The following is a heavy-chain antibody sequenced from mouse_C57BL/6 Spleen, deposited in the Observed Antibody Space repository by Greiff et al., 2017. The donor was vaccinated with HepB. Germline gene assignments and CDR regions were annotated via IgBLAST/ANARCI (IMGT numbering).Heavy chain of an antibody. CDR1: GFTFSSYA. J-gene: IGHJ2*01. V-gene: IGHV5-4*01. Sequence: EVKLVESGGGLVKPGGSLKLSCAASGFTFSSYAMSWVRQTPEKRLEWVATISDGGSYTYYPDNVKGRFTISRDNAKNNLYLQMSHLKSEDTAMYYCARDRDGYLYYFDYWGQGTTLTVSS. CDR3: ARDRDGYLYYFDY. D-gene: IGHD2-3*01. CDR2: ISDGGSYT.